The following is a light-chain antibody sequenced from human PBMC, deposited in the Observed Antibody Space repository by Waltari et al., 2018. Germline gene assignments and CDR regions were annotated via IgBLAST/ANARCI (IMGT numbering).Light chain of an antibody. CDR3: QVWHAAIDPGV. V-gene: IGLV3-21*04. CDR1: KIGSYS. Sequence: SSVLTPPPSVSVAPGEPARIPRGGDKIGSYSLHWYQPKPGQAPVLVMRYDSDRPSGSPERFSGSNSANAATLTISRVEAGDEANYYCQVWHAAIDPGVFGPGTEVTV. J-gene: IGLJ1*01. CDR2: YDS.